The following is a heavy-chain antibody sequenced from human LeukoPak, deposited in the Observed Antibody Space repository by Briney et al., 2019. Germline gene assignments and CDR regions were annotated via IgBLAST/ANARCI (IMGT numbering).Heavy chain of an antibody. V-gene: IGHV4-39*01. CDR3: ASRNDILTGYVFDF. J-gene: IGHJ4*02. D-gene: IGHD3-9*01. Sequence: PSETLSVTCTVPGGSVSSSIYYSGWIRQPPRKGLEWIESIYYSGSTSYIPSLKSRVTISVDTSKNQFSLKLTSVTSADTAVYYCASRNDILTGYVFDFWGQGTLVTVSS. CDR1: GGSVSSSIYY. CDR2: IYYSGST.